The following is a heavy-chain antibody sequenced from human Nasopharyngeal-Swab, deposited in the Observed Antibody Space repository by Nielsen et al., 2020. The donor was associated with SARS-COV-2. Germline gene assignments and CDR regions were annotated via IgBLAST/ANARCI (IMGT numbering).Heavy chain of an antibody. V-gene: IGHV1-46*01. D-gene: IGHD5-18*01. CDR1: GYTFTNPF. Sequence: ASVKVSCKASGYTFTNPFMHWMRQAPGQGLEWMGMINPSGGSTGYAQNFQGRVTVTRDTSTSTVYMELSSLSSEDTAVYYCARGYSYGLAYWGQGTLVTVSP. CDR3: ARGYSYGLAY. CDR2: INPSGGST. J-gene: IGHJ4*02.